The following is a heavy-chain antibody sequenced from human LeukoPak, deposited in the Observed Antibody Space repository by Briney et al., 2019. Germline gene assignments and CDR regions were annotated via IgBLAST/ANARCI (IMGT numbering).Heavy chain of an antibody. J-gene: IGHJ5*02. CDR1: GLTFSGYA. V-gene: IGHV3-30-3*01. D-gene: IGHD6-13*01. CDR2: ISDDGSKK. CDR3: ARDPSGIAAAGYNWFDP. Sequence: PGGSLRLSCAAAGLTFSGYAMHWVRQAPGKGLEWVAVISDDGSKKYYADSVKGRFSISRDNSKNTLYLQMNSLRTEDTAVYYCARDPSGIAAAGYNWFDPWGQGTLVTVSS.